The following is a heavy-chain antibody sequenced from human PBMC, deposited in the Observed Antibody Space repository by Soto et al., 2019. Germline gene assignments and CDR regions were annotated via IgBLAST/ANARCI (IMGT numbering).Heavy chain of an antibody. Sequence: GGSLRLSCAASGFTFSNAWMNWVRQAPGKRLERVGRIKSKTDGGTTDFAAPVKGRFTISRDDSKNTLYLQMNSLKTEDTAVYYFTTATLVVPAADYYYGMDVWGQGTTVTVSS. V-gene: IGHV3-15*07. CDR3: TTATLVVPAADYYYGMDV. CDR1: GFTFSNAW. CDR2: IKSKTDGGTT. D-gene: IGHD2-2*01. J-gene: IGHJ6*02.